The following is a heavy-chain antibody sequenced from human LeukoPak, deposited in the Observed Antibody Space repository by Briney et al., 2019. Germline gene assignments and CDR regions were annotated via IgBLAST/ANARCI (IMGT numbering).Heavy chain of an antibody. CDR3: TRSRLVDY. CDR1: GFTFSSYT. CDR2: ISSTSNTI. V-gene: IGHV3-48*02. Sequence: PGGSPRLSCAASGFTFSSYTMNWVRQAPGKGLEWVSSISSTSNTISYADSVVGRLTISRDNAKNSLYLHMNSLRDEDTAVYFCTRSRLVDYWGQGTLVTVSS. J-gene: IGHJ4*02.